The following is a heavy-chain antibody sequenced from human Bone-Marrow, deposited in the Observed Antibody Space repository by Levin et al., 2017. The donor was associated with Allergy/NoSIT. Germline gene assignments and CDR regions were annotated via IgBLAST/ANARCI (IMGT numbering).Heavy chain of an antibody. CDR3: AKDSRAAAGTFADY. Sequence: GESLKISCAASGFSFSSYAMSWVRQAPGKGLEWVSAISHSGGDTYYGSAAQGRFTISRDNSKNTLYLQMNSLRAEDTALYYCAKDSRAAAGTFADYWGQGTLVTVSS. J-gene: IGHJ4*02. D-gene: IGHD6-13*01. CDR2: ISHSGGDT. V-gene: IGHV3-23*01. CDR1: GFSFSSYA.